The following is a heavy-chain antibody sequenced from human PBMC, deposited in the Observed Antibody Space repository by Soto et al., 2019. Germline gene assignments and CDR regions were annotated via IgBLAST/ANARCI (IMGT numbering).Heavy chain of an antibody. CDR2: IGTAGDT. Sequence: ESGGGLVQPGGSLRLSCAASGFTFSSYDMHWVRQATGKGLEWVSAIGTAGDTYYPGSVKGRFTISRENAKNSLYLQMNSLRAEDTAVYYCARISSSWHAMETREYYFDYWGQGTLVTVSS. V-gene: IGHV3-13*01. J-gene: IGHJ4*02. CDR3: ARISSSWHAMETREYYFDY. CDR1: GFTFSSYD. D-gene: IGHD6-13*01.